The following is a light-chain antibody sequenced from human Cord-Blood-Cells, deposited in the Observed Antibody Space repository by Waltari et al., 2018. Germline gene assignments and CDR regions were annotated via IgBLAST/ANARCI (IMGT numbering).Light chain of an antibody. V-gene: IGKV1-39*01. J-gene: IGKJ2*01. Sequence: DIQMIQSPSSLSASVGDRVTITCRASQSISSYLNWYQQKPGKAPKLLIYAASSLQSGDPSRFSGSGSGTDFTLTISSLQPEDFATYYCQQSYSTHTFGQGTKLEIK. CDR2: AAS. CDR1: QSISSY. CDR3: QQSYSTHT.